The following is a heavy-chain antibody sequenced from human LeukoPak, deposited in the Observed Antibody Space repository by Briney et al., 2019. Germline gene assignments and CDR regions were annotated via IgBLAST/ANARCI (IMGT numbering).Heavy chain of an antibody. CDR3: AKVHGSSGYYRYYFDY. CDR2: ISGSGGST. Sequence: GGSLRLSCAASGFTFSSYAMSWVRQAPGKGLEWVSAISGSGGSTYYADSVKGRFTISRDNSKNTLYLQMNSLRAEDTAVYYCAKVHGSSGYYRYYFDYWGQGTLVTVSS. CDR1: GFTFSSYA. V-gene: IGHV3-23*01. J-gene: IGHJ4*02. D-gene: IGHD3-22*01.